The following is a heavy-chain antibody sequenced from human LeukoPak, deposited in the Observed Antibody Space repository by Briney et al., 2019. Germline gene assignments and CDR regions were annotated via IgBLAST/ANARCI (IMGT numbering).Heavy chain of an antibody. CDR1: GGSISSGDYY. Sequence: SSETLSLTCTVSGGSISSGDYYWSWIRQPPGKGLEWIGYIYYSGSTNYNPSLKSRVTISVDTSKNQFSLKLSSVTAADTAVYYCARNLMTKYYYYMDVWGKGTTVTVSS. V-gene: IGHV4-61*08. CDR3: ARNLMTKYYYYMDV. CDR2: IYYSGST. D-gene: IGHD2-8*01. J-gene: IGHJ6*03.